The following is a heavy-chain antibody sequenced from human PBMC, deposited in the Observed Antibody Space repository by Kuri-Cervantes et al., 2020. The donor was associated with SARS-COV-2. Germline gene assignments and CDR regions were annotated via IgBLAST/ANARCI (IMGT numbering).Heavy chain of an antibody. CDR3: ARVLWELPGAFDY. CDR1: GYTFTSYY. V-gene: IGHV1-46*01. CDR2: IDPSGGST. Sequence: ASVKVTCKASGYTFTSYYMHWVRQAPGQGLEWMGIIDPSGGSTSYAQKFQGRVTMTRDTSTSTVYMELSSLRSDDTAVYYCARVLWELPGAFDYWGQGTLVTVSS. J-gene: IGHJ4*02. D-gene: IGHD1-26*01.